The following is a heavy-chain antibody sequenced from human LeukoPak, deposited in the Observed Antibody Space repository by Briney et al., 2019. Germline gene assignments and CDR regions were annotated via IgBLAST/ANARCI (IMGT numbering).Heavy chain of an antibody. Sequence: GGSLRLSCAASGFTFSSYGMSWVRQAPGKGLEWVSAISGSGGSTYYADSVKGRFTISRDSSKNTLFLQMNRLRPEDAAVYYCAKAPVTTCRGAYCYPFDYWGQGTLVTVSS. CDR3: AKAPVTTCRGAYCYPFDY. V-gene: IGHV3-23*01. CDR1: GFTFSSYG. CDR2: ISGSGGST. D-gene: IGHD2-21*01. J-gene: IGHJ4*02.